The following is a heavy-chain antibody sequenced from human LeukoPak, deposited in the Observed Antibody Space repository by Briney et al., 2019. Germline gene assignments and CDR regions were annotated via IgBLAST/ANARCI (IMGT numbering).Heavy chain of an antibody. CDR3: ARYDFWSGYPALPYYYYYMDV. CDR2: ISAYNGNT. CDR1: GYTFTSYG. V-gene: IGHV1-18*01. Sequence: ASVKVSCKASGYTFTSYGISWVRQAPGQGLEWMGWISAYNGNTNYAQKLQGRVTMTTDTSTSTAYMELRSLRSDDTAVYYCARYDFWSGYPALPYYYYYMDVWGKGTTVTVSS. J-gene: IGHJ6*03. D-gene: IGHD3-3*01.